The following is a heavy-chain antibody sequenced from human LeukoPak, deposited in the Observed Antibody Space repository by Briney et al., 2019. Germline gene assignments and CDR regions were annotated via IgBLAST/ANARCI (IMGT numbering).Heavy chain of an antibody. CDR2: IYYSGST. Sequence: SQTLSLTCTVSGGSISSGDYYWSWIRQPPGKGLEWIGYIYYSGSTYYNPSLKSRVTISVDTSKNQFSLKLSSVTAADTAVYYCARAPMVRGVVDFDYWGQGTLVTVSS. CDR1: GGSISSGDYY. J-gene: IGHJ4*02. D-gene: IGHD3-10*01. CDR3: ARAPMVRGVVDFDY. V-gene: IGHV4-30-4*01.